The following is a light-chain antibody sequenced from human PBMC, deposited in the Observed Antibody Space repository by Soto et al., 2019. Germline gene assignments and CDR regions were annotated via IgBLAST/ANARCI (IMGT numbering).Light chain of an antibody. V-gene: IGKV2-30*01. Sequence: DVVMTQSPLSVPVTLGQPASISCRSSQSLVYSDGNTYLTWFQQRPGQSPRRLIYKVSNRDSGVPDRFSGSGSGTDFTLRISRVEAEDVGVYYCMQGTHWPPYTFGQGTKLEIK. CDR3: MQGTHWPPYT. J-gene: IGKJ2*01. CDR1: QSLVYSDGNTY. CDR2: KVS.